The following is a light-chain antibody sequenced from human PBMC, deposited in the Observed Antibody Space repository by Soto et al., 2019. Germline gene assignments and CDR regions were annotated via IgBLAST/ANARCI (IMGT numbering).Light chain of an antibody. CDR1: QDISNY. V-gene: IGKV1-33*01. Sequence: DLQMTQSPSSLSASVGDRVTITCQASQDISNYFNWYQQKPGKAPRLLIYDASNLDTGVTSKFSGSGSGTDFTFTISRLHPEDIATYYCHQYLNRPVSTFGHGTQVDIK. CDR2: DAS. J-gene: IGKJ3*01. CDR3: HQYLNRPVST.